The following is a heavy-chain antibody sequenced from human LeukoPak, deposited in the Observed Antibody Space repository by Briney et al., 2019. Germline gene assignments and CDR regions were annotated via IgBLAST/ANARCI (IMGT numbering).Heavy chain of an antibody. CDR2: IHTGTST. J-gene: IGHJ4*02. CDR1: GFSVSSNH. Sequence: GGSLRLSCAASGFSVSSNHMSWVRQAPGKGLEWVSVIHTGTSTYYAGSVMGRFTISRDDSKNTLYLQMNSLRDEDTAVYYCARDQWLDYWGQGTLVTVSS. V-gene: IGHV3-53*01. D-gene: IGHD6-19*01. CDR3: ARDQWLDY.